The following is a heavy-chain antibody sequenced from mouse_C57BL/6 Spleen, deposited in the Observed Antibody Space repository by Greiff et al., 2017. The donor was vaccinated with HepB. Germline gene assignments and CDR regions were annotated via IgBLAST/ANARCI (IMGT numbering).Heavy chain of an antibody. V-gene: IGHV10-3*01. D-gene: IGHD2-4*01. CDR2: IRSKRSNYAT. CDR1: GFNFNTYA. Sequence: EVKLVESGGGLVQPKGSLKLSCAASGFNFNTYAMHWVRQAPGKGLEWVARIRSKRSNYATYYADSVKDRFTISRDDSQSMLYLQMNNLKTEDTAMYYCVRYDYDWYFDVWGTGTTVTVSS. CDR3: VRYDYDWYFDV. J-gene: IGHJ1*03.